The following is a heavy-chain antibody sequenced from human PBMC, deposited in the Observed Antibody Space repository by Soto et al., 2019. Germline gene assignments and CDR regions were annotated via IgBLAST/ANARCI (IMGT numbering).Heavy chain of an antibody. J-gene: IGHJ6*02. CDR3: ARDGILVVPAAMDYYYYYGMDV. Sequence: ASVKVSCKXSGYTFTSYGISWVRQAPGQGLEWMGWISAYNGNTNYAQKLQGRVTMTTDTSTSTAYMELRSLRSDDTAVYYCARDGILVVPAAMDYYYYYGMDVWGQGTTVTVSS. V-gene: IGHV1-18*01. D-gene: IGHD2-2*01. CDR2: ISAYNGNT. CDR1: GYTFTSYG.